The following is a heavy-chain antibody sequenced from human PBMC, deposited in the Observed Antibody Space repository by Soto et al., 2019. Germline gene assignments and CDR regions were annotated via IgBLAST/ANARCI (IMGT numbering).Heavy chain of an antibody. D-gene: IGHD3-3*01. CDR3: ARRGYYDFWSSWSWFDP. CDR1: GFTFSSYW. J-gene: IGHJ5*02. Sequence: GGSLRLSCAASGFTFSSYWMHWVRQAPRKGLVWVSRINSDGSSTSYADSVKGRFTISGDNAKNTLYLQMNSLRAEDTAVYYCARRGYYDFWSSWSWFDPWGQGTLVTVSS. CDR2: INSDGSST. V-gene: IGHV3-74*01.